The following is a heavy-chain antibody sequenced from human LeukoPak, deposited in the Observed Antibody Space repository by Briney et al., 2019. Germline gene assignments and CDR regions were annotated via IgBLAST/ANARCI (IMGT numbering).Heavy chain of an antibody. D-gene: IGHD5-24*01. CDR3: GRDTGYGYNSYFDY. CDR1: GFTFSSYA. J-gene: IGHJ4*02. V-gene: IGHV3-23*01. CDR2: ISGGGGST. Sequence: GGSLRLSCAASGFTFSSYAMSWVRQAPGKGLEWVSAISGGGGSTYYADSVKGRFTISRDNAKNTVYLQMNSLRVDDTAVYYCGRDTGYGYNSYFDYWGQGTLVTVSS.